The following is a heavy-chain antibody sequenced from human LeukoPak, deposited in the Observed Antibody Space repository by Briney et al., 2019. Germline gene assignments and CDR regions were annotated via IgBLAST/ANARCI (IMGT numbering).Heavy chain of an antibody. V-gene: IGHV3-9*01. Sequence: GRSLRLSCAASGFTFDDYAMHWVRQAPGKGLEWVSGISWNSGSIGYADSVKGRFTISRDNAKNSLYLQMNSLRAEDTALYYCARDIAYYDSSGSFDYWGQGTLVTVSS. CDR1: GFTFDDYA. CDR3: ARDIAYYDSSGSFDY. CDR2: ISWNSGSI. D-gene: IGHD3-22*01. J-gene: IGHJ4*02.